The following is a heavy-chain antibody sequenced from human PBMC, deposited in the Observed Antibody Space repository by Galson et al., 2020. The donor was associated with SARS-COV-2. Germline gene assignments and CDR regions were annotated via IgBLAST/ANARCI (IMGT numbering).Heavy chain of an antibody. Sequence: GGSLRLSCAASGFTFSSYAMSWVRQAPGKGLEWVSAISGSGGSTYYADSVKGRFTISRDNSKNTLYLQMNSLRAEDTAVYYCAKLGNPEYCSGGSCYQIYYYMDVWGKGTTVTVSS. J-gene: IGHJ6*03. CDR1: GFTFSSYA. D-gene: IGHD2-15*01. V-gene: IGHV3-23*01. CDR3: AKLGNPEYCSGGSCYQIYYYMDV. CDR2: ISGSGGST.